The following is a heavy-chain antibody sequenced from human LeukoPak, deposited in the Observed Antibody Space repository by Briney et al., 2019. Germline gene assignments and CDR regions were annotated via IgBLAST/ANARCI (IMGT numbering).Heavy chain of an antibody. CDR3: ARVWGAIDY. CDR1: GYAFTNYD. Sequence: ASVKVSCKTSGYAFTNYDINWVRQATGQGLEWMGWMNPKSGNTGSAQRFQGRVTMTRDTSISTAYMELSSLRSEDTAVYYCARVWGAIDYWGQGTLVTVSS. D-gene: IGHD1-26*01. CDR2: MNPKSGNT. J-gene: IGHJ4*02. V-gene: IGHV1-8*01.